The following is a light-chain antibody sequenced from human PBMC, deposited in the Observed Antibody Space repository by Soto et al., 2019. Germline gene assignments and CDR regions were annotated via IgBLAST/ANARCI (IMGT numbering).Light chain of an antibody. CDR3: CAYVSSNTLL. Sequence: ALTQPASVSGSPGQSITISCTGTSSDVGGYDLVSWYQQHPGKAPKLIIYEGSKRPSGISNRFSGSKSGNTASLIISGLQGDDEGDYYCCAYVSSNTLLFGGGTKVTVL. V-gene: IGLV2-23*01. J-gene: IGLJ3*02. CDR2: EGS. CDR1: SSDVGGYDL.